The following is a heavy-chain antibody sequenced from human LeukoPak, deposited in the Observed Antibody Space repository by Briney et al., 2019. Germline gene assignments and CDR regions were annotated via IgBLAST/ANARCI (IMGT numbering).Heavy chain of an antibody. CDR1: GFTFDDYG. V-gene: IGHV3-21*01. CDR2: ISSSSSYI. Sequence: GGSLRPSCAASGFTFDDYGMNWVRQAPGKGLEWVSSISSSSSYIYYADSVKGRFTISRDNAKNSLYLQMNSLRAEDTAVYYCARSLGGYYGSGTAPTPDYWGQGTLVTVSS. CDR3: ARSLGGYYGSGTAPTPDY. D-gene: IGHD3-10*01. J-gene: IGHJ4*02.